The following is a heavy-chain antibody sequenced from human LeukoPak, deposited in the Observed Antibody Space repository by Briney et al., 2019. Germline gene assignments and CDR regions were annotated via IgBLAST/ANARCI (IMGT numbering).Heavy chain of an antibody. CDR2: ISAGGTTT. CDR1: GFTFSSYA. CDR3: AKDQRAWRPELAPSSFDY. V-gene: IGHV3-23*01. J-gene: IGHJ4*02. Sequence: GGSLRLSCAASGFTFSSYAMSWVRQAPGKGLEWVSAISAGGTTTFYADSVKGRFTISRDNSKNTLYLQVNSLRAGDTAIYYCAKDQRAWRPELAPSSFDYWGQGTLATVSS. D-gene: IGHD1-1*01.